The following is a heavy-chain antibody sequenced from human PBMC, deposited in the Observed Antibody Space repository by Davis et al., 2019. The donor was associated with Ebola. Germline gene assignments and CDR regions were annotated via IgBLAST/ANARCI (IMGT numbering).Heavy chain of an antibody. V-gene: IGHV3-11*04. CDR1: GGSFSGYY. CDR2: ISTSDNTI. J-gene: IGHJ6*02. D-gene: IGHD3-16*02. Sequence: LSLTCAVYGGSFSGYYWSWIRQAPGKGLEWISYISTSDNTIYYADSVKGRFTISRDNAKNSLYLQMNSLRAEDTAVYYCAREGYDYIWGSYRYTVGSGMDVWGQGTTVTVSS. CDR3: AREGYDYIWGSYRYTVGSGMDV.